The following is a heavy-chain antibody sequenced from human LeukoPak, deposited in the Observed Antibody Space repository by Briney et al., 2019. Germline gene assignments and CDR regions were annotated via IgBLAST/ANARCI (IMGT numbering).Heavy chain of an antibody. CDR3: AKGDSSGYSTPVDY. J-gene: IGHJ4*02. CDR1: GFTFDDYA. D-gene: IGHD3-22*01. Sequence: GRSLRLSCAASGFTFDDYAMHWVRQAPGKGLEWVSGISWNSGSIGYADSVKGRFTISRDNAKNSLYLQMNSLRAEDTALYYCAKGDSSGYSTPVDYWGQGTLVTVSS. V-gene: IGHV3-9*01. CDR2: ISWNSGSI.